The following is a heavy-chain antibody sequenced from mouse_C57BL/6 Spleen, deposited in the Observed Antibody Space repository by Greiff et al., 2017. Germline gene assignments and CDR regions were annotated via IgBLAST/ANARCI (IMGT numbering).Heavy chain of an antibody. J-gene: IGHJ4*01. CDR2: IDPSDSYT. Sequence: QVQLQQPGAELVKPGASVKLSCKASGYTFTSYWMPWVNQRPGQGLEWIGEIDPSDSYTNYNQKLKGKATLTVDTSSSTDYMPLSSLTSEDSAVYYGARWRRDGYYSMDYWGQGTSVTVSS. D-gene: IGHD2-3*01. CDR1: GYTFTSYW. CDR3: ARWRRDGYYSMDY. V-gene: IGHV1-50*01.